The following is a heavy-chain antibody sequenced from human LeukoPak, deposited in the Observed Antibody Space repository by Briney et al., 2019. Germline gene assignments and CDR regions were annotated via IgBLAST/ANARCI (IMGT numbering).Heavy chain of an antibody. J-gene: IGHJ4*02. D-gene: IGHD3-10*01. V-gene: IGHV1-2*02. CDR2: INRNSGGT. CDR1: GYTFTDYY. CDR3: ARGGILWFGEPSLFDY. Sequence: ASVKVSCKASGYTFTDYYMHWVRQAPGQGIEWMGWINRNSGGTNYTQNFQGRVTITRNTSISTAYMELSSLRSEDTAVYYCARGGILWFGEPSLFDYWGQGTLVTVSS.